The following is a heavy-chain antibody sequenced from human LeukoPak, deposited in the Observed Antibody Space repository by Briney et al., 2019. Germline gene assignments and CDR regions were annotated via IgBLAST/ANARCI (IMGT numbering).Heavy chain of an antibody. Sequence: SETLSLTCTVSGRSISSSSYYWGWIRQPPGKGLEWIGSIYYSGSTYYNSSLKSRVTISVDTSKNQFSLKLSSVTAADTAVYYCARRIVGATYYFDYWGQGTLVTVSS. D-gene: IGHD1-26*01. J-gene: IGHJ4*02. CDR1: GRSISSSSYY. CDR3: ARRIVGATYYFDY. CDR2: IYYSGST. V-gene: IGHV4-39*01.